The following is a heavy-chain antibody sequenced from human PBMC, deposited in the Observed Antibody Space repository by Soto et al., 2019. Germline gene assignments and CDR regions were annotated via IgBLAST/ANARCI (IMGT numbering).Heavy chain of an antibody. CDR1: GYTFTSYG. CDR2: ISAYNGNT. D-gene: IGHD3-3*01. V-gene: IGHV1-18*01. CDR3: ARVYYDFWSGYYSGWFAP. Sequence: ASVKVSCKASGYTFTSYGISRVRQAPGQGLEWMGWISAYNGNTNYAQKLQGRVTMTTDTSTSTAYMELRSLRSDDTAVYYCARVYYDFWSGYYSGWFAPWGQGTLVTVYS. J-gene: IGHJ5*02.